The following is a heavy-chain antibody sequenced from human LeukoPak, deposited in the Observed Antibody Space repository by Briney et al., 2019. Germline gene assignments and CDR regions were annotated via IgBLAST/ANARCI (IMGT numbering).Heavy chain of an antibody. CDR1: GYTFTSYY. Sequence: ASVKVSCKASGYTFTSYYMHWVRQAPGQGLEWMGGFDPEDGETIYAQKFQGRVTMTEDTSTDTAYMELSSLRSEDTAVYYCATVLSRSGYDYWGQGTLVTVSS. J-gene: IGHJ4*02. CDR3: ATVLSRSGYDY. CDR2: FDPEDGET. V-gene: IGHV1-24*01. D-gene: IGHD2/OR15-2a*01.